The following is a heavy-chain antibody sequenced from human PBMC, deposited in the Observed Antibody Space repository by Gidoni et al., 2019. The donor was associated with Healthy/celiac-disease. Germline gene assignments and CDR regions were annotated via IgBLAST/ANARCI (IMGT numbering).Heavy chain of an antibody. Sequence: EVQLVESGGGSVQPGGSLRLSCAASGFTFSRYEMNWVRQAPGQGLEWVSYISSSGSTIYYADSVKGRFTISRDNAKNSLYLQMNSLRAEDTAVYYCARDAGVGWAVDRGGMDVWGQGTTVTVSS. V-gene: IGHV3-48*03. CDR2: ISSSGSTI. J-gene: IGHJ6*02. CDR1: GFTFSRYE. D-gene: IGHD3-10*01. CDR3: ARDAGVGWAVDRGGMDV.